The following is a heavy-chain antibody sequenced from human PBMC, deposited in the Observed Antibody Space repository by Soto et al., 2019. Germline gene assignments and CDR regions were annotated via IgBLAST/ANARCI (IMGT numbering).Heavy chain of an antibody. CDR3: ARGTLTIFGVVINALDY. CDR1: GGSFSGYY. D-gene: IGHD3-3*01. CDR2: INHSGST. Sequence: SETLSLTCAVYGGSFSGYYWSWIRQPPGKGLEWIGEINHSGSTNCNPSLKSRVTISVDTSKDQFSLRLGSVTAADTAVYYCARGTLTIFGVVINALDYWGQGTLVTVSS. V-gene: IGHV4-34*01. J-gene: IGHJ4*02.